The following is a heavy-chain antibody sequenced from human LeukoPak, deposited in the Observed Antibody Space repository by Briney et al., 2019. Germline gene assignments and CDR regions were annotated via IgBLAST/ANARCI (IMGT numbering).Heavy chain of an antibody. V-gene: IGHV4-59*01. J-gene: IGHJ4*02. CDR3: ARRGGYGYFDY. CDR1: GGSISSSY. Sequence: PSESLSLTCTVSGGSISSSYWSWIRQPPGKGLEWIGYIYYSGSTNYNPSLKSRVTISVETSKSQFSLKLSSVTAADTAVYYCARRGGYGYFDYWGQGTRVTVSS. D-gene: IGHD5-12*01. CDR2: IYYSGST.